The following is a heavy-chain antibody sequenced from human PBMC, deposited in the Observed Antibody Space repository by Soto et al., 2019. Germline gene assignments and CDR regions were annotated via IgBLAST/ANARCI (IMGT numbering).Heavy chain of an antibody. J-gene: IGHJ6*02. CDR3: ARHEATYYNFYGMDV. Sequence: LEGSLTISCKIYGYSFTTYWIAWVRQMPGEGLEWMGSIHPGESDTRYSPSFQGQVTISADRSITTAYLQWSSLKASDTAMYYCARHEATYYNFYGMDVWGQGTTVTVSS. CDR1: GYSFTTYW. CDR2: IHPGESDT. V-gene: IGHV5-51*01.